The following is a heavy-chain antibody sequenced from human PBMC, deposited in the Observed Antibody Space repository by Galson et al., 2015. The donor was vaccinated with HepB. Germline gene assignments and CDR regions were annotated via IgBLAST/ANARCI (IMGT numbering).Heavy chain of an antibody. V-gene: IGHV3-74*03. D-gene: IGHD1-26*01. CDR3: ARHSASSSWAFDY. CDR1: GFTFSSYR. Sequence: SLRLSCAASGFTFSSYRRHWVRQAPGKGLVWVSRIKSDGSSTMYADSVEGRFTISRDNAKNTLFLQMNSLRAEDTAVYFCARHSASSSWAFDYWGRGSLVTVSS. CDR2: IKSDGSST. J-gene: IGHJ4*02.